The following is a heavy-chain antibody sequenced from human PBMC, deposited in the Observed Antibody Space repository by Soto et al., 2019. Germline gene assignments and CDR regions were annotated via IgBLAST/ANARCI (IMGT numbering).Heavy chain of an antibody. V-gene: IGHV5-10-1*01. CDR3: ARRYTYSSSWYALNYGMDV. CDR2: IDPSDSYT. J-gene: IGHJ6*02. CDR1: GYSFTSYW. D-gene: IGHD6-13*01. Sequence: GESLKISCKGSGYSFTSYWISWVRQMPGKGLEWMGRIDPSDSYTNYSPSFQGHVTISADKSISTAYLQWSSLKASDTAMYYCARRYTYSSSWYALNYGMDVWAQGTTVTVSS.